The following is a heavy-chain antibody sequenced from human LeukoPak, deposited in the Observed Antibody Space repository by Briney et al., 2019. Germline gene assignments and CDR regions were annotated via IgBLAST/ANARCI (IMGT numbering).Heavy chain of an antibody. CDR2: INHSGST. V-gene: IGHV4-34*01. D-gene: IGHD6-19*01. CDR1: GGSFSGYY. CDR3: ARQYSSVSPVGLDY. Sequence: SETLSLTCAVYGGSFSGYYWSWIRQPPGKGLEWIGEINHSGSTNYNPSLKSRVTISVDTSKNRFSLKLSSVTAADTAVYYCARQYSSVSPVGLDYWGQGTLVTVSS. J-gene: IGHJ4*02.